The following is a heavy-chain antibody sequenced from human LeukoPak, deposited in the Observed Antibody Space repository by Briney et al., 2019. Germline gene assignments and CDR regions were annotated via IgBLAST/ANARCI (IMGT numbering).Heavy chain of an antibody. CDR1: GGSISSSSYY. J-gene: IGHJ5*02. CDR2: IYYSGST. CDR3: ARPGSFNNWFDP. V-gene: IGHV4-39*01. Sequence: PSDTLSLTCTVSGGSISSSSYYWGWIRKPPGEGLERIVSIYYSGSTYYNPSLKSRVTMSVDTSKDLFSLKLSAVTAADSALYFCARPGSFNNWFDPWGQGTLVTVSS. D-gene: IGHD6-13*01.